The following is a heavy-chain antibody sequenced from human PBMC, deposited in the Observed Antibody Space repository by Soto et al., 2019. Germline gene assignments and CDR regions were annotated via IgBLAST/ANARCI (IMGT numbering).Heavy chain of an antibody. D-gene: IGHD2-2*01. CDR1: GFTFSSYA. J-gene: IGHJ4*02. Sequence: GGSLRLSCAASGFTFSSYAMSWVRQAPGKGLEWVSAISGSGGSTYYADSVKGRFTISRDNSKNTLYLQMSSLRAEDTAVYYSAKELKSVVVPAATAYFDYWGQGTLVTVSS. CDR2: ISGSGGST. CDR3: AKELKSVVVPAATAYFDY. V-gene: IGHV3-23*01.